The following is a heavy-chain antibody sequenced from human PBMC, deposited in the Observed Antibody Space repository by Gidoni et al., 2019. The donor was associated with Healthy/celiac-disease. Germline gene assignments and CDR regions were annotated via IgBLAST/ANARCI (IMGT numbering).Heavy chain of an antibody. CDR2: ISSSSSYI. V-gene: IGHV3-21*01. J-gene: IGHJ1*01. CDR1: GFTFSSYS. D-gene: IGHD6-19*01. Sequence: EVQLVESGGGLVKPGGSLRLSCAASGFTFSSYSMNWVRQAPGKGLEWVSSISSSSSYIYYADSVKGRFTISRDNAKNSLYRQMNSLRAEDTAVYYCARVPIAVADTEYFQHWGQGTLVTVSS. CDR3: ARVPIAVADTEYFQH.